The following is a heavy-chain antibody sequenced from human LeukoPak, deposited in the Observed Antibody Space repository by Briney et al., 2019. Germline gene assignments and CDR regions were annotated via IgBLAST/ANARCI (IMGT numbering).Heavy chain of an antibody. J-gene: IGHJ4*02. CDR3: AKGLERESRLDS. V-gene: IGHV3-21*01. D-gene: IGHD1-1*01. CDR1: GLTFSRYS. Sequence: GGSLRLSCAASGLTFSRYSVNWVRQAPGKGLEWVSSITSSSIYIYYADSVKGRFTISRDNAKSSLYLQMNSLRAEDTAVYYCAKGLERESRLDSWGQGTLVTVSS. CDR2: ITSSSIYI.